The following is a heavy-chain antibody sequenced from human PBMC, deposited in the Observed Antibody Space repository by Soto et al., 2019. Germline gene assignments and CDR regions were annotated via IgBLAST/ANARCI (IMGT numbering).Heavy chain of an antibody. V-gene: IGHV4-59*01. J-gene: IGHJ4*02. CDR2: IYYSGST. D-gene: IGHD2-15*01. CDR1: GGSISSYY. CDR3: ARGGRWLDY. Sequence: KPSETLSLTCTVSGGSISSYYWSWIRQPPGKGLEWIGYIYYSGSTNYNPSLKSRVTISVDTSKNQFSLKLSSVTAADTAVYYCARGGRWLDYWGQGTLVTVSS.